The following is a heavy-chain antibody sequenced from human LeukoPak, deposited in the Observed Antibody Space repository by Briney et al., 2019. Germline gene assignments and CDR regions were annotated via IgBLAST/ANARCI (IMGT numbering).Heavy chain of an antibody. D-gene: IGHD2-21*01. CDR1: GASISSYY. J-gene: IGHJ5*02. V-gene: IGHV4-4*07. CDR3: AREYSTNWFDP. Sequence: SETLSLTCTVSGASISSYYWTWIRQSAEKGLEWIGRIYATGSTNYNPSLESRVTMSVDTSKNQLSLKVTSVTAADTAVYYCAREYSTNWFDPWGQGTLVTVSS. CDR2: IYATGST.